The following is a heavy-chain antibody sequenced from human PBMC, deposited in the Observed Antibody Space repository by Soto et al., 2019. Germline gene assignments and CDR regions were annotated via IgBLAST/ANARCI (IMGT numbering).Heavy chain of an antibody. Sequence: GGSLRLSCAASGFTFSSYSMTWVRQAPGKGLEWVSSISSSSSYIYYADSVKGRFTISRDNAKNSLYLQMNSLRAEDTAVYYGARDESGSCKFDYWGQGTLVTVSS. V-gene: IGHV3-21*01. J-gene: IGHJ4*02. CDR2: ISSSSSYI. CDR1: GFTFSSYS. CDR3: ARDESGSCKFDY. D-gene: IGHD5-12*01.